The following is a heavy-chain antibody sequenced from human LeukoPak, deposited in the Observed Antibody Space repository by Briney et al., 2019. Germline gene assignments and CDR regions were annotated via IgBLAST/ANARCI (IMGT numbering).Heavy chain of an antibody. V-gene: IGHV4-34*01. CDR3: ARRPNGSCRRTGGHCSSTHQFDY. Sequence: KPSETLSLTCAVYGGSFSGYYWSWIRQPPGKGLEWIGEINHSGSTNYNPSLKSRVTISVDTSKNQFSLKLSTVTAADTAVYYCARRPNGSCRRTGGHCSSTHQFDYWGQGTLVTVSS. CDR1: GGSFSGYY. J-gene: IGHJ4*02. CDR2: INHSGST. D-gene: IGHD2-2*01.